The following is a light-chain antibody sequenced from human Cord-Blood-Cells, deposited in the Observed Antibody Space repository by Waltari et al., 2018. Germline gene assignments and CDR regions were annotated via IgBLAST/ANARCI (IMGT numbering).Light chain of an antibody. CDR2: AAS. CDR3: QQSYSTPPIT. Sequence: DIQMTQPPSSLSASLGDRVTITCRASQSISSYLNWYQQKPGKAPKLLIYAASSLQSGVPSRFSGSGSGTDFTLTISSLQPEDFATYYCQQSYSTPPITFGGGTKVEIK. J-gene: IGKJ4*01. CDR1: QSISSY. V-gene: IGKV1-39*01.